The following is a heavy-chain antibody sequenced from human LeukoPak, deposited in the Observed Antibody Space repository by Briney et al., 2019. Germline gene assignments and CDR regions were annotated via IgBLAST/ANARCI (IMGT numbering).Heavy chain of an antibody. CDR2: IQHDGNVK. J-gene: IGHJ1*01. Sequence: PGGSLRLSCAASGFSISRYWMTWVRQAPGKGLERVGNIQHDGNVKHYVDSVRGRFTISRDNAKNSVYLQMNSLRAEDSAVYFCGNQCSGGTCPEHWGQGTQVTVSS. CDR3: GNQCSGGTCPEH. D-gene: IGHD2-15*01. V-gene: IGHV3-7*01. CDR1: GFSISRYW.